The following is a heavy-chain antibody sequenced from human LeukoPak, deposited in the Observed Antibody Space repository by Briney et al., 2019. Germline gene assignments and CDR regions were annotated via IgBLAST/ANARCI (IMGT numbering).Heavy chain of an antibody. Sequence: SETLSLTCTVSGGSISSYYWSWIRQPPGKGLEWIGYIYYSGSTNYNPSLKSRVTISVDTSKNQFSLKLSSVTAADTAVYYCARHYDPSDRLYYFDYWGQGTLVTVSS. J-gene: IGHJ4*02. CDR3: ARHYDPSDRLYYFDY. CDR2: IYYSGST. D-gene: IGHD3-16*01. V-gene: IGHV4-59*08. CDR1: GGSISSYY.